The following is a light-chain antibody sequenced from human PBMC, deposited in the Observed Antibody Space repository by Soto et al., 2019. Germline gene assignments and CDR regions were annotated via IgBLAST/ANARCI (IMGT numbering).Light chain of an antibody. V-gene: IGKV1-5*03. Sequence: TQMPMFPSTLPASVHPGVTITCRASQSISSWLAWYQQKPGKAPKLLIYKASSLESGVPSRFSGSGSGTEFTLTISSLQPDDFATYYCQQYNSYWTLGQGTKVDIK. CDR1: QSISSW. CDR3: QQYNSYWT. CDR2: KAS. J-gene: IGKJ1*01.